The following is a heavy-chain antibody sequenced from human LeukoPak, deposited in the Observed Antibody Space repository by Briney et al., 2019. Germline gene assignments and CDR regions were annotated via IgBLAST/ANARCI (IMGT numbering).Heavy chain of an antibody. D-gene: IGHD3-3*01. Sequence: ASVKVSCKASGNTFTSYDINWVRQAPGQGLEWMGIINPSGGSTSYAQKFQGRVTMTTDTSTSTAYMELRSLRSDDTAVYYCARVFGVVIARSDYWGQGTLVTVSS. CDR1: GNTFTSYD. V-gene: IGHV1-46*01. CDR3: ARVFGVVIARSDY. CDR2: INPSGGST. J-gene: IGHJ4*02.